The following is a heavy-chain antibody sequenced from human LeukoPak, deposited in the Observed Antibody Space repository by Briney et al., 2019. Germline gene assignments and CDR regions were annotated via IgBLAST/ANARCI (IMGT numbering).Heavy chain of an antibody. CDR2: IWYDGSNK. D-gene: IGHD5-18*01. Sequence: GGSLRLSCAASGFTFNTYGMHWVRQAPGKGLEWVAVIWYDGSNKYFADSVKGRFTISRDNSKNSLYLQMNSLRAEDTAMCYCARALYSYGVLDYWGHGTLVSVSS. CDR3: ARALYSYGVLDY. CDR1: GFTFNTYG. J-gene: IGHJ4*01. V-gene: IGHV3-33*01.